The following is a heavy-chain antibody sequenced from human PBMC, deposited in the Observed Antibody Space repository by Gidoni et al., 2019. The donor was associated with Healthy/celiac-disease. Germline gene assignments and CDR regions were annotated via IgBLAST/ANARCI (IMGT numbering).Heavy chain of an antibody. CDR3: ARGRRLISGYSYGYLYYFDY. CDR2: INHSGST. V-gene: IGHV4-34*01. J-gene: IGHJ4*02. CDR1: GGSFSGYY. D-gene: IGHD5-18*01. Sequence: QVQLQQWGAGLLKPSETLSLTCAVYGGSFSGYYWCWIRPPPGKGLEWIGEINHSGSTNYNPSLKSRVTISVDTSKNQFSLKLSSVTAADTAVYYCARGRRLISGYSYGYLYYFDYWGQGTLVTVSS.